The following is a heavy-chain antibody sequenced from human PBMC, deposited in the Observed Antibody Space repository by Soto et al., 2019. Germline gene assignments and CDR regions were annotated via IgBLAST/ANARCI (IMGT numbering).Heavy chain of an antibody. CDR3: ARVAGSRDLPENYLAY. J-gene: IGHJ4*02. CDR2: IDHSGST. V-gene: IGHV4-34*02. CDR1: GGSFSGYF. Sequence: QVQLQQWGAGLLKPSETLSLTCAVYGGSFSGYFWSWIRQAPGKGLEWIGEIDHSGSTNYNPSLKSRFTMSVDTSKNQFSLKLNSVTAADTAVYYCARVAGSRDLPENYLAYWGRGTPVTVSS. D-gene: IGHD1-1*01.